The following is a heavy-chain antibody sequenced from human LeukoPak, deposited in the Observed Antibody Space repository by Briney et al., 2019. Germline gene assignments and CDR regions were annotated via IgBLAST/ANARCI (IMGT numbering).Heavy chain of an antibody. V-gene: IGHV4-31*03. D-gene: IGHD5-18*01. CDR1: VGSISTGGYY. Sequence: SQTLSLTCTDSVGSISTGGYYWSWIRQHPGKGLEWIGYIYNSGTTYYNPSLESRVTISGDTSKNQFSLKLSSVTAADTAVYYSANTAGWSYGSDYWGQGTLVTVSS. J-gene: IGHJ4*02. CDR3: ANTAGWSYGSDY. CDR2: IYNSGTT.